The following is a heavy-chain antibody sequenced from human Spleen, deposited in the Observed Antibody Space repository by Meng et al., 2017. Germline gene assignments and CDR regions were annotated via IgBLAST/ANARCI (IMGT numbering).Heavy chain of an antibody. V-gene: IGHV1-69*11. CDR2: ILPVLDTT. J-gene: IGHJ5*02. CDR3: ARGHWFDP. CDR1: GGTFSDSP. Sequence: QVYLVQSGAKGKRPGSSVKVSCRASGGTFSDSPITWVREAPGHGLEWMGTILPVLDTTNYAQRFQGRVTITADYMELASLTSDDTAIYYCARGHWFDPWGQGTLVTVSS.